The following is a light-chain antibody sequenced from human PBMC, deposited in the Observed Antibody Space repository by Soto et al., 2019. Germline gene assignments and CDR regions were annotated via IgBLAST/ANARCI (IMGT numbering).Light chain of an antibody. V-gene: IGLV1-40*01. Sequence: QSVLTQPPSVSGAPGQRVTISCTGSSSNIGANYDVHWYQHLPGTAPKLLIYGNSNRPSGVPDRFSGSKSGTSASLAITGLQAEDEADYYCQSYDNSLSTYVFGPGTKLTV. CDR2: GNS. CDR1: SSNIGANYD. CDR3: QSYDNSLSTYV. J-gene: IGLJ1*01.